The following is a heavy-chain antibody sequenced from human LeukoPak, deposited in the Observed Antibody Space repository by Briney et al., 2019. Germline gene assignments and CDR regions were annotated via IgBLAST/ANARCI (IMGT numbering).Heavy chain of an antibody. V-gene: IGHV3-7*01. CDR3: ARDTRIAAAAAYYFDY. D-gene: IGHD6-13*01. CDR1: GFTFSSYW. CDR2: IKQDGSEK. Sequence: GGSLRLSCAASGFTFSSYWMSWVRQAPGKGLEWVANIKQDGSEKYYVDSVKGRFPISRDNAKNSLYLQMNSLRAEDTAVYYCARDTRIAAAAAYYFDYWGQGTLVTVSS. J-gene: IGHJ4*02.